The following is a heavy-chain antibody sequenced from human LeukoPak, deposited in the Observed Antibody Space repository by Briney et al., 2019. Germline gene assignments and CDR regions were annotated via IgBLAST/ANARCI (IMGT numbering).Heavy chain of an antibody. V-gene: IGHV4-39*01. Sequence: PSETLSLTCTVSGVSTTNGIYYWAWIRQPPGKGLEWIGSVHNVGSTYYNLSLRSRVTMSIDTSKNQFSLRLNSVPAADTAVYYCARHAEYNSGWHFYLDHWGQGILVTVSS. CDR2: VHNVGST. D-gene: IGHD6-19*01. CDR1: GVSTTNGIYY. J-gene: IGHJ4*02. CDR3: ARHAEYNSGWHFYLDH.